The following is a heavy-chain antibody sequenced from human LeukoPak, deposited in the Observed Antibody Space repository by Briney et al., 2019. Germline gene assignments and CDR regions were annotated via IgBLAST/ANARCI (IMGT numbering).Heavy chain of an antibody. D-gene: IGHD5-24*01. CDR3: ARLGRDRDGYNLIDY. J-gene: IGHJ4*02. Sequence: SETLSLTCTGSGGSISSSSYYWGWIRQPPGKGLEWIGSIYYSGSTYYNPSLKSRVTISVDTSKNQFSLKLSSVTAADTAVYYCARLGRDRDGYNLIDYWGQGTLVTVSS. CDR1: GGSISSSSYY. CDR2: IYYSGST. V-gene: IGHV4-39*01.